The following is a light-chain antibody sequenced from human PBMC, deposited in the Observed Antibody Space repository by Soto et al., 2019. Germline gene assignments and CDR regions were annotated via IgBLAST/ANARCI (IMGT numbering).Light chain of an antibody. CDR3: QQSYSTLIT. V-gene: IGKV1-39*01. CDR1: QSISSY. Sequence: DIQMTQSPSSLSASVGDRVTITCRASQSISSYLNWYQQKPGKAPKLLIYAASSLQSGVPSRFSGSGSGTDFTLTISSLQPEDFATYYCQQSYSTLITSGQRTRLEI. J-gene: IGKJ5*01. CDR2: AAS.